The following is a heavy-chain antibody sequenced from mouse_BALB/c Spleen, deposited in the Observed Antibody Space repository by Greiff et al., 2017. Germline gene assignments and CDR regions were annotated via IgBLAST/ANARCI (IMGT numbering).Heavy chain of an antibody. CDR1: GFTFSSYG. J-gene: IGHJ4*01. Sequence: EVHLVESGGDLVKPGGSLKLSCAASGFTFSSYGMSWVRQTPDKRLEWVATISSGGSYTYYPDSVKGRFTISRDNAKNTLYLQMSSLKSEDTAMYYCARHENGNYGYAMDYWGQGTSVTVSS. CDR3: ARHENGNYGYAMDY. CDR2: ISSGGSYT. D-gene: IGHD2-1*01. V-gene: IGHV5-6*01.